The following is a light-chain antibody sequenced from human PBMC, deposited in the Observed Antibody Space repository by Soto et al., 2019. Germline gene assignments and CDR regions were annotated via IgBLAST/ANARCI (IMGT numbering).Light chain of an antibody. CDR2: GAS. V-gene: IGKV3-20*01. J-gene: IGKJ2*01. Sequence: EIVLTQSPGTLSLSPGEGATLSCRASQSVRSNYLAWYQQKPGQAPRRLIYGASSRATGIPDRFSGSGSGTDFTLTISRLEPEDFAVYYCQHYGGSPLYTFGQGTKLEIK. CDR1: QSVRSNY. CDR3: QHYGGSPLYT.